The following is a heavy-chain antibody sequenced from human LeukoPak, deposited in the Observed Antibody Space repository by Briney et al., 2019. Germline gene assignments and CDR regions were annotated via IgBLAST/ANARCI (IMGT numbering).Heavy chain of an antibody. D-gene: IGHD6-19*01. J-gene: IGHJ5*02. Sequence: PSETLSLTCAVYGGSFSGYYWSWIRQPPGKGLEWIGEINHSGSTNYNPSLKSRVTISVDTSKNQFSLKLSSVTAADTAVYYCARAAGIAVAGGMNDWFDPWGQGTLVTVSS. V-gene: IGHV4-34*01. CDR1: GGSFSGYY. CDR3: ARAAGIAVAGGMNDWFDP. CDR2: INHSGST.